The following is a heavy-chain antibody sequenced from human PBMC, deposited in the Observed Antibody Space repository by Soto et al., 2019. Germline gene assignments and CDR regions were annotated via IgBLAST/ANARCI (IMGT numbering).Heavy chain of an antibody. CDR1: GGSISSYY. V-gene: IGHV4-59*01. Sequence: SETLSLTCTVSGGSISSYYWSWIRQPPGKGLEWIGYIYYSGSTNYNPSLKSRVTISVDTSKNQFSLKLSSVTAADTAVYYCARSPIVATIWFTALIFDPWGQGTLVTVSS. J-gene: IGHJ5*02. CDR2: IYYSGST. D-gene: IGHD5-12*01. CDR3: ARSPIVATIWFTALIFDP.